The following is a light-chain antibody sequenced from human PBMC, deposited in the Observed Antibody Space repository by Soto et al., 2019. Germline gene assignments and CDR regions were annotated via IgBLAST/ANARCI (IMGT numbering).Light chain of an antibody. CDR3: QQYNSYWT. CDR2: KAS. J-gene: IGKJ1*01. Sequence: DIQMTQSPSTLSESVGDRVTITCRASQSISSWLAWYQQKPGKAPKLLIYKASSLESGVPSRFSGSGSGTEFTLNISSLQPDDFATYYCQQYNSYWTFGQGTKVEIK. CDR1: QSISSW. V-gene: IGKV1-5*03.